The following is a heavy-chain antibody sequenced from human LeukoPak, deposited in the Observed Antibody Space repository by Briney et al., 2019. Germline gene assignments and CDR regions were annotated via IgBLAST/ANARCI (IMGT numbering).Heavy chain of an antibody. CDR1: GFTVSSNY. Sequence: GGSLRLSCAASGFTVSSNYMSWVRQAPGKGLEWGSVIYSGGSTYYADSVKGRFTISRDNSKNTLHLQMNSLRAEDTAVYYCARDAGGIWTPFDYWGQGTLVTVSS. CDR3: ARDAGGIWTPFDY. J-gene: IGHJ4*02. CDR2: IYSGGST. D-gene: IGHD6-13*01. V-gene: IGHV3-53*01.